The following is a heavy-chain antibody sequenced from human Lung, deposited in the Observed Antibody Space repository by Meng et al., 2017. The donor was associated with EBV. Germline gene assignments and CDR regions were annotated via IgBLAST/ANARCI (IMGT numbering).Heavy chain of an antibody. CDR2: IYHSGST. J-gene: IGHJ4*02. CDR3: AATVNDGYFDY. CDR1: GGSISSGGYS. Sequence: HLQLPEAGSGRWKPSQTLSLTCAVSGGSISSGGYSWSWIRQPPGKGLEWIGYIYHSGSTYYNPSLKSRVTISVDTSKNQFSLKLSSVTAADTAVYYCAATVNDGYFDYWGQGTLVTVSS. D-gene: IGHD4-11*01. V-gene: IGHV4-30-2*05.